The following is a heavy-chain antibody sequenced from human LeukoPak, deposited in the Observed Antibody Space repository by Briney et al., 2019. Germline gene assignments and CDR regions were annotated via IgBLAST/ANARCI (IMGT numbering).Heavy chain of an antibody. CDR3: ARGDGSGDY. D-gene: IGHD3-10*01. CDR1: GFTFSSYA. CDR2: ISYDGSNK. Sequence: GGSLRLSCAASGFTFSSYAMHWVRQAPGKGLEWVAVISYDGSNKYYADSVKGRFTISRDNSKNTLYLQMNSLRAEDTAVYYCARGDGSGDYWGQGTLVTVSS. J-gene: IGHJ4*02. V-gene: IGHV3-30-3*01.